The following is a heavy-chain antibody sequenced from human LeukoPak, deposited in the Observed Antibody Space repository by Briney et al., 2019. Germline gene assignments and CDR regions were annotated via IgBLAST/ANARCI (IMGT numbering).Heavy chain of an antibody. CDR3: AKDGVGQQLTFDY. V-gene: IGHV3-21*01. CDR1: GFTFSSYS. D-gene: IGHD6-13*01. CDR2: ISSSSSYI. J-gene: IGHJ4*02. Sequence: GGSLRLSCAASGFTFSSYSMNWVRQAPGKGLEWVSSISSSSSYIYYADSVKGRFTISRDNAKNSLYLQMNSLRAEDTAVYYCAKDGVGQQLTFDYWGQGTLVTVSS.